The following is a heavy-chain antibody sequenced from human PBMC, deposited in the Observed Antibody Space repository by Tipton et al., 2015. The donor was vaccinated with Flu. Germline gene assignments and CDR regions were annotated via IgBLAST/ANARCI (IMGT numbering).Heavy chain of an antibody. CDR2: VYYSGGA. Sequence: TLSLTCTVSGGSISSVSYYWGWVRQPPGKGLEWIGSVYYSGGAYYNPSLESRFSISVDTSKNQFSLNVNSVTAADTAVYYCARASFYGSGTLHGMDVWGQGTTVTVSS. CDR3: ARASFYGSGTLHGMDV. D-gene: IGHD3-10*01. J-gene: IGHJ6*02. V-gene: IGHV4-39*07. CDR1: GGSISSVSYY.